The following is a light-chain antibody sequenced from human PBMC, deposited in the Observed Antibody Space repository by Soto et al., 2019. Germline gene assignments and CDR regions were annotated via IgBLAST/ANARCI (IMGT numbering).Light chain of an antibody. CDR1: QSVRTK. V-gene: IGKV3D-15*01. Sequence: EIVMTQSPATLSVSPGDRATLSCRASQSVRTKVAWYQQTPGQAPRLLIYGASSRATGIPARFSGSGSGTEFTLTISSLQSEDSAVYYCQQYNTWPAEITFGQGTRLEIK. CDR3: QQYNTWPAEIT. J-gene: IGKJ5*01. CDR2: GAS.